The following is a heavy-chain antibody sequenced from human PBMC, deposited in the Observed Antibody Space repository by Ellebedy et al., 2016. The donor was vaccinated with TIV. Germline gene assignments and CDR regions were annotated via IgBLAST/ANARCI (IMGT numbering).Heavy chain of an antibody. CDR1: GFTFSSYS. CDR3: AKLIRGVVDSYYYYGVDV. Sequence: GESLKISXAASGFTFSSYSMSWVRQAAGKGLEWVAAISNGGTKIDYADSMKGRCTISRDDSKNTLYLQMQRLTHEDSSVYYCAKLIRGVVDSYYYYGVDVWGQGVTVTVSS. CDR2: ISNGGTKI. V-gene: IGHV3-23*05. J-gene: IGHJ6*02. D-gene: IGHD3-10*01.